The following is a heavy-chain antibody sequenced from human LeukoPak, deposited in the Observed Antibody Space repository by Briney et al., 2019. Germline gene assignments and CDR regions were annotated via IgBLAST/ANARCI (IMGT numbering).Heavy chain of an antibody. Sequence: GGSLRLSCAASGFTFSSYAMSWVRQAPGKGLGWVSVISGSGGSTYCADSVKGRFTISRDNSENTLYLQMNSLRAEDTAVYYCAKSITAAGTVYWGQGTLDTVSS. V-gene: IGHV3-23*01. CDR3: AKSITAAGTVY. J-gene: IGHJ4*02. CDR2: ISGSGGST. D-gene: IGHD6-13*01. CDR1: GFTFSSYA.